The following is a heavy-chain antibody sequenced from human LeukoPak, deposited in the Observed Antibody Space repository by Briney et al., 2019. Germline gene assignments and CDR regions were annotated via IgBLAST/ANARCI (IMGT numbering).Heavy chain of an antibody. CDR3: ARDESIAVAGTKNTDLVDY. J-gene: IGHJ4*02. CDR1: GYTFTGYY. Sequence: ASVKVSCKASGYTFTGYYMHWVRQAPGQGLEWMGWINPNSGGTNYAQKFQGRVTMTRDTSISTAYMELSRLRSDDTAVYYCARDESIAVAGTKNTDLVDYWGQGTLVTVSS. V-gene: IGHV1-2*02. D-gene: IGHD6-19*01. CDR2: INPNSGGT.